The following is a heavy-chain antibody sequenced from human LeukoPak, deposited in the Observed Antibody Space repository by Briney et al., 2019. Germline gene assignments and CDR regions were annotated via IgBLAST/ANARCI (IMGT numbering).Heavy chain of an antibody. D-gene: IGHD4-4*01. J-gene: IGHJ6*02. CDR2: IYYNGST. CDR1: GGSISSYY. CDR3: AKHGLSTGDYYGMDV. V-gene: IGHV4-59*08. Sequence: PSETLSLTCTVSGGSISSYYWSWIRQPPGKGLEWIGYIYYNGSTNYNPSLKSRVTISVDTSKNQFSLKLSSVTAADTAVYYCAKHGLSTGDYYGMDVWGQGTTVTVSS.